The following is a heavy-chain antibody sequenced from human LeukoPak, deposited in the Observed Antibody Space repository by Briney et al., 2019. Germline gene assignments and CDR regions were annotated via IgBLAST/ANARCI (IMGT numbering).Heavy chain of an antibody. CDR1: GYTFTGYY. CDR3: ARGGGSCGSWSRQ. D-gene: IGHD2-15*01. Sequence: GASVKVSCKASGYTFTGYYMHWVRQAPGQGLEWMGRINPNSGGTNYAQKFQGRVTMTRDTSISTAYMELSRLRSEDTALYYCARGGGSCGSWSRQRGPGTLVTVSS. J-gene: IGHJ4*02. CDR2: INPNSGGT. V-gene: IGHV1-2*06.